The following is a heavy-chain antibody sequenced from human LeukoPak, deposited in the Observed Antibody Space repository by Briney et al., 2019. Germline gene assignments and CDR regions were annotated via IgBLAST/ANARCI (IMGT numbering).Heavy chain of an antibody. J-gene: IGHJ3*02. CDR3: ARGSYDRDAFDI. CDR1: GGSISSVGYY. D-gene: IGHD3-9*01. Sequence: LSLTCTVSGGSISSVGYYWSWIRQHPGKGLEWIGYIYYSGTTYYNPSLKSRLSISVDTSKNHFSLKLSSVTAADTAVYYCARGSYDRDAFDIWGQGTMVTVSS. V-gene: IGHV4-31*03. CDR2: IYYSGTT.